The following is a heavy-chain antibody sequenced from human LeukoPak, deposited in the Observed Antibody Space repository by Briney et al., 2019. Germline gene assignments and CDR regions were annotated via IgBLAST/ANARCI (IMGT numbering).Heavy chain of an antibody. CDR1: GFTFSSYA. V-gene: IGHV3-23*01. D-gene: IGHD5-18*01. CDR3: ARVLDTPGMSY. J-gene: IGHJ4*02. Sequence: GGSLRLSCAAPGFTFSSYAMSWVRQAPGKGLEWVSAISGSGGSTYYADSVKGRFTISRDNSKNTLYLQMNSLRAEDTAVYYCARVLDTPGMSYWGQETLVTVSS. CDR2: ISGSGGST.